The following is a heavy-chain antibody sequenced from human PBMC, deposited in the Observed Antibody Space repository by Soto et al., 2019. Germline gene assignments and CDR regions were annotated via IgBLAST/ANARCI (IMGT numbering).Heavy chain of an antibody. J-gene: IGHJ5*02. V-gene: IGHV3-9*01. D-gene: IGHD6-13*01. CDR1: GFRFADYT. Sequence: EVQLVESGGGLVQPGRSLRLSCAASGFRFADYTMHWVRQAPGKGLEWVSGLTWNSESIAYADSAKGRFTISRDNAKNSLYLQMNSLRAEDTAFYFCAKGAISGTLNWFDPWGQGTLVTVSS. CDR3: AKGAISGTLNWFDP. CDR2: LTWNSESI.